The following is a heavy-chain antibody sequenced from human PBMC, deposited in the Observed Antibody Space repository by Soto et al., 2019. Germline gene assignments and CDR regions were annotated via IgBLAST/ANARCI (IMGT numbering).Heavy chain of an antibody. J-gene: IGHJ4*02. CDR1: GDSISSYY. V-gene: IGHV4-4*07. D-gene: IGHD6-19*01. Sequence: PSETLSLTCSVSGDSISSYYWSWIRQPAGKGLEWIGRIHTSGNTNYNPSLKSRVTMSVDMSENQSSLKLTSVTAADTAVYYCARLGVAGKDHWGQGTLVTSPQ. CDR2: IHTSGNT. CDR3: ARLGVAGKDH.